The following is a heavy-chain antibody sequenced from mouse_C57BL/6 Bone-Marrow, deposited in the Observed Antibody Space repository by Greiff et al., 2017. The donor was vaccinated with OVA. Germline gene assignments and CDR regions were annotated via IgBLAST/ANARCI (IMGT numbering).Heavy chain of an antibody. CDR3: ARVRIYYDYERYFDV. J-gene: IGHJ1*03. CDR1: GISITTGNYR. Sequence: EVQLVESGPGLVKPSQTVFLTCTVTGISITTGNYRWSWIRQFPGNKLEWIGYIYYSGTITYNPSLTSRTTITRDTPKNQFFLEMNSLTAEDTATYYCARVRIYYDYERYFDVWGTGTTVTVSS. D-gene: IGHD2-4*01. CDR2: IYYSGTI. V-gene: IGHV3-5*01.